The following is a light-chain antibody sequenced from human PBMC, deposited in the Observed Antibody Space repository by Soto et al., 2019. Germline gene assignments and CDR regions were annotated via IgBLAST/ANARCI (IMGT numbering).Light chain of an antibody. CDR2: GVS. J-gene: IGKJ5*01. CDR1: QSVIGRQ. Sequence: EIVLTQSPGTLSLSPGERATLSCRASQSVIGRQLAWYQHKPGQAPRLLIYGVSTRATGIPDRLTGSGSGTDFTLTINRLEPEDFAVFYCQVYGPSPPITFGQGTRLEIK. V-gene: IGKV3-20*01. CDR3: QVYGPSPPIT.